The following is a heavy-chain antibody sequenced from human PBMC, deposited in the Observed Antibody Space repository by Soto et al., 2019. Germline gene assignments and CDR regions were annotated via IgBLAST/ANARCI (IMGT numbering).Heavy chain of an antibody. CDR1: AFTFNNFA. J-gene: IGHJ4*02. CDR3: AKRGSGYSYGSYFDY. D-gene: IGHD5-18*01. CDR2: ISSHGNDK. V-gene: IGHV3-30*18. Sequence: GGSLRLSCAASAFTFNNFAMHWVRQAPGKGLEWVTVISSHGNDKHYADSVKGRFTISRDNSKNTLYLQMNSLRAEDTAVYYCAKRGSGYSYGSYFDYWGQGTRVTVSS.